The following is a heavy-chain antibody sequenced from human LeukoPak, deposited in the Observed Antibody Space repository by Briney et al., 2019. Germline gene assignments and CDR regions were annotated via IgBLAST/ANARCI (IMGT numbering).Heavy chain of an antibody. CDR1: GFTFSGSA. J-gene: IGHJ4*02. CDR2: IRSKANSYAT. V-gene: IGHV3-73*01. Sequence: PGGSLRLSCAASGFTFSGSAMHWVRQASGKGLEWVGRIRSKANSYATAYAASVKGRFTISRDDSKNTGWLQMTSLKTEDTAVYYCTRSVQNFWSGYYPFDYWGQGTLVTVPS. D-gene: IGHD3-3*01. CDR3: TRSVQNFWSGYYPFDY.